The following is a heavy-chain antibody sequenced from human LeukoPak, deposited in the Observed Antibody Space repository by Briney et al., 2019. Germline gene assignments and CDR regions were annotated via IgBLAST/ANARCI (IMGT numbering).Heavy chain of an antibody. D-gene: IGHD4-17*01. V-gene: IGHV3-30*04. CDR1: GFTISSYA. Sequence: GGSLRLSCAASGFTISSYAMHWVGQAQGKGLKWVAVISYDGSNKYYADSVKGRFTISRDNSKNTLYLQMNSLRAEDTAVYYCARITTTVTAIDYWGQGTLVTVSS. CDR3: ARITTTVTAIDY. CDR2: ISYDGSNK. J-gene: IGHJ4*02.